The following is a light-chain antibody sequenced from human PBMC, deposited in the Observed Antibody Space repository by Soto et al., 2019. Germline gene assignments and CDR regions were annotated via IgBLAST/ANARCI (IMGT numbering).Light chain of an antibody. V-gene: IGLV2-14*01. Sequence: QSALTQPASVSGSPGQSITISCTGTSSDVGGYNYVSWYQQQSGKAPKLMIHEVSNRPSGVSNRFSGSIDSSFNSASLAISGLRTEDEADYYCQSYDSSNHVVFGGGTKVTVL. CDR3: QSYDSSNHVV. CDR2: EVS. J-gene: IGLJ2*01. CDR1: SSDVGGYNY.